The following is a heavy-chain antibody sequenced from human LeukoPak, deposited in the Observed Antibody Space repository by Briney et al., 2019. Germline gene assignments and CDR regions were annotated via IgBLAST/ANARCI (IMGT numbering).Heavy chain of an antibody. J-gene: IGHJ5*02. D-gene: IGHD1-1*01. CDR3: AERFTTGTTNWFDP. Sequence: PGGSLRLSCAASGFTFSSYGMSWVRQAPGKGLEWVSAISGGGGSTYYADSVKGRFTISRDNSKNTLYLQMNSLRAEDTAVYYCAERFTTGTTNWFDPWGQGTLVTVSS. CDR1: GFTFSSYG. V-gene: IGHV3-23*01. CDR2: ISGGGGST.